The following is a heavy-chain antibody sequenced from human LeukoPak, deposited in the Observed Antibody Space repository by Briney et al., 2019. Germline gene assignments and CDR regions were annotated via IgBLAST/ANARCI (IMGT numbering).Heavy chain of an antibody. CDR2: VKSKNDGGTA. J-gene: IGHJ6*02. Sequence: KPGGSLRLSCAAAGFTFSNAWMGWVRQAPGKGLEWVGRVKSKNDGGTADYAAPVKGRFTISRDDSKNTLYLQMNSLKTEDTAIYYCTSYRGRMDDWGQGTTVTVSS. D-gene: IGHD1-1*01. CDR1: GFTFSNAW. CDR3: TSYRGRMDD. V-gene: IGHV3-15*01.